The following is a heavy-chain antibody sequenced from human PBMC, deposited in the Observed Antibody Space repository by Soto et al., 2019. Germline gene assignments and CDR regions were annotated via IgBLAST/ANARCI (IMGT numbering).Heavy chain of an antibody. V-gene: IGHV1-2*04. D-gene: IGHD3-9*01. J-gene: IGHJ3*02. CDR3: ARDTRYYNILTGYYPLDAFDI. CDR2: INPNSGGT. CDR1: GYTFTGYY. Sequence: ASVKVSCKASGYTFTGYYMHWVRQAPGQGLEWMGWINPNSGGTNYAQKFQGWVTMTRDTSISTAYMELSRLRSDDTAVYYCARDTRYYNILTGYYPLDAFDIWGQGTMVTVSS.